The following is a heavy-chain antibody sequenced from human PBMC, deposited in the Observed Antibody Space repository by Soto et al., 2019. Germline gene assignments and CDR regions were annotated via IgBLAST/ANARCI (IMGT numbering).Heavy chain of an antibody. V-gene: IGHV4-34*01. Sequence: SETLSLTCAVYGGSFSGYYWSWIRQPPGKGLEWIGEINHSGSTNYNPSLKSRVTISVDTSKNQFSLKLSSVTAADTAVYYCATANEDYVWGSYRSPLDYWGQGTLVTVSA. J-gene: IGHJ4*02. CDR3: ATANEDYVWGSYRSPLDY. D-gene: IGHD3-16*02. CDR1: GGSFSGYY. CDR2: INHSGST.